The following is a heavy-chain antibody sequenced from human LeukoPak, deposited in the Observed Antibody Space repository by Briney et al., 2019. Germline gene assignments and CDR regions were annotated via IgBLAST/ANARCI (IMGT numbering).Heavy chain of an antibody. CDR1: GGSISNKY. V-gene: IGHV4-34*01. CDR3: ARLKISSWSRYDY. Sequence: SETLSLTCTVSGGSISNKYWSWIRQPPGKGLEWIGEINHSGSTNYNPSLKSRVTISVDTSKNQFSLKLSSVTAADTAVYYCARLKISSWSRYDYWGQGTLVTVSS. CDR2: INHSGST. J-gene: IGHJ4*02. D-gene: IGHD6-13*01.